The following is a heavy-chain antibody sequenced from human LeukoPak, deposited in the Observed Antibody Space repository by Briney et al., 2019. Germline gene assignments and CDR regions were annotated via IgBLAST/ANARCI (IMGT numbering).Heavy chain of an antibody. CDR2: IYSGRST. D-gene: IGHD1-26*01. Sequence: GGSLRLSCAASGFTFSSYNMNWVRQAPGKGLEWVSLIYSGRSTYYADSVKGRFIISRDNSKNTLYLQMNSLRAEDTAVYYCARYSGTFSNSYFDCWGQGTLVTVSS. CDR3: ARYSGTFSNSYFDC. CDR1: GFTFSSYN. V-gene: IGHV3-66*01. J-gene: IGHJ4*02.